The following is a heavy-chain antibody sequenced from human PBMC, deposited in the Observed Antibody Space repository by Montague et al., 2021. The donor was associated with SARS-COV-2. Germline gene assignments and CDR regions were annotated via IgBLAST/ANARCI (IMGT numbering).Heavy chain of an antibody. CDR1: GFSLSTSGEG. J-gene: IGHJ4*02. CDR2: IFWDDDK. V-gene: IGHV2-5*02. Sequence: VKPTQTLTLTCTVSGFSLSTSGEGVGWIRQPPGKALEWLALIFWDDDKRYSPSLKNRVTITKDTSKNQVVLRMTNMDPLDTATYYCAHKVKWELYSFAYWGQGPLFPFSS. CDR3: AHKVKWELYSFAY. D-gene: IGHD4-23*01.